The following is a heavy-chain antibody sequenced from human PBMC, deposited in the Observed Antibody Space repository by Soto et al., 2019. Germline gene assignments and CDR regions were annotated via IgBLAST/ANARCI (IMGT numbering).Heavy chain of an antibody. J-gene: IGHJ4*02. CDR1: GFTFTHYR. CDR2: VNGDGSST. Sequence: EVQLVESGGGLVQPGGSLRPSCAASGFTFTHYRIHWVRQAPGKGLVWVSRVNGDGSSTNYADSVKGRFTISRDNARNTVYLQMNSLRAEDTAVYYCARAGDWNYIYDFWGQGTLVTVSS. V-gene: IGHV3-74*01. D-gene: IGHD1-7*01. CDR3: ARAGDWNYIYDF.